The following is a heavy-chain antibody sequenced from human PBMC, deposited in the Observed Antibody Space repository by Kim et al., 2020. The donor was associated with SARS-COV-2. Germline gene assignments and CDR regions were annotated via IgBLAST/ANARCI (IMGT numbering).Heavy chain of an antibody. CDR3: ARDWEGTDFDVYFQH. D-gene: IGHD1-26*01. V-gene: IGHV3-48*02. Sequence: GGSLRLSCAASGFTFGSYGMDWVRQAPGKGLEWLSYISGRSTTTYYADSVKGRFTISRDNAKNSLYLQMNSLRDEDTAVYYCARDWEGTDFDVYFQHWGLGTLVTVSS. J-gene: IGHJ1*01. CDR1: GFTFGSYG. CDR2: ISGRSTTT.